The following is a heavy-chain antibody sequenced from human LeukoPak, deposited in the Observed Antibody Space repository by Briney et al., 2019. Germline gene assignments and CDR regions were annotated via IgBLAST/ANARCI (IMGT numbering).Heavy chain of an antibody. Sequence: SVKVSCKASGDTFSSYAISWVRQAPGQGLEWMGGIIPIFGTANYAQKFQGRVTITADESTSTAYMELSSLRSEDTAVYYCARDQGDPLGSGWRDYYYYGMDVWGKGTTLTVSS. CDR3: ARDQGDPLGSGWRDYYYYGMDV. V-gene: IGHV1-69*01. J-gene: IGHJ6*04. CDR1: GDTFSSYA. CDR2: IIPIFGTA. D-gene: IGHD6-19*01.